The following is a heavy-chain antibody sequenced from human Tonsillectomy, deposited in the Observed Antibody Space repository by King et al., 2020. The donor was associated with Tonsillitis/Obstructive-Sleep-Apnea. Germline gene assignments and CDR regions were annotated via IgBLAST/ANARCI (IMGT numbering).Heavy chain of an antibody. Sequence: VQLQESGPGLVKPSETLSLTCTVSGGSISSYYWSWIRQPPGKGLECIGYIYYSGGTNYNPSLKSRVTISVDTSKNQFSLKLSSVTAADTAVYYCAREGALMNAFDIWGQGTMVTVSS. CDR3: AREGALMNAFDI. CDR2: IYYSGGT. V-gene: IGHV4-59*01. CDR1: GGSISSYY. D-gene: IGHD2-8*01. J-gene: IGHJ3*02.